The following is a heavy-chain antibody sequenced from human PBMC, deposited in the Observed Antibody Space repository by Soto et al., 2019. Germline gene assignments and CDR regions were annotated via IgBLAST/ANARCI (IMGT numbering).Heavy chain of an antibody. V-gene: IGHV4-4*02. D-gene: IGHD3-10*01. CDR3: ARGPFRGVQYYFDL. Sequence: QVQLRESGPGLVKPSGTLSLTCAVSGDAISSSYWWNWVRQSPGRGLEWIGEIFHIGSTNYNPSLKGRLTMSVDKTKNHFSLTLTSVTAADTAVYFCARGPFRGVQYYFDLWGPGTLVAVSS. J-gene: IGHJ4*02. CDR2: IFHIGST. CDR1: GDAISSSYW.